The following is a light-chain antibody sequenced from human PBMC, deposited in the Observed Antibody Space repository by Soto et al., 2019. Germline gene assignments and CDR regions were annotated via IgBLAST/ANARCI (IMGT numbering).Light chain of an antibody. CDR3: SSHGGINNVV. CDR2: EVT. J-gene: IGLJ3*02. CDR1: SSDIGGYNY. Sequence: QSALTQPPSASGSPGQSVTICCTGTSSDIGGYNYVSWYQQHSGKAPKLMIYEVTKRPSGVPDRFSGSKSGNTASLTVSGLQAEDEADYYCSSHGGINNVVFGGGTKLTVL. V-gene: IGLV2-8*01.